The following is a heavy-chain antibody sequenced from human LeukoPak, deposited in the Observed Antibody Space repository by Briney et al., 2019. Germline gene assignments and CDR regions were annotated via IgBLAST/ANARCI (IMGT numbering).Heavy chain of an antibody. D-gene: IGHD3-9*01. J-gene: IGHJ3*01. Sequence: GGSLRLSCAASGFTFSTYWMSWVRQAPGEGPEWVATIKLDGSEKYYVDSVKGRFTISRDKAKNSLYLQMNSLRAEDTAVYYCARDRSDILTGYNDAFDFWGQGTMVTVSS. CDR1: GFTFSTYW. CDR3: ARDRSDILTGYNDAFDF. CDR2: IKLDGSEK. V-gene: IGHV3-7*01.